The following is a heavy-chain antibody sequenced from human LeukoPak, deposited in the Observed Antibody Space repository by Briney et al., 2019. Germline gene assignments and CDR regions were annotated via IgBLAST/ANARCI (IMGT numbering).Heavy chain of an antibody. J-gene: IGHJ4*02. CDR1: GYTFTSYG. CDR3: ARGLVVVAASVPYYFDY. CDR2: ISAYNGNT. D-gene: IGHD2-15*01. Sequence: GASVKVSCTASGYTFTSYGISWVRQAPGQGLEWMGWISAYNGNTNYAQKLQGRVTMTTDTSTSTAYMELRSLRSDDTAVYYCARGLVVVAASVPYYFDYWGQGTLVTVSS. V-gene: IGHV1-18*01.